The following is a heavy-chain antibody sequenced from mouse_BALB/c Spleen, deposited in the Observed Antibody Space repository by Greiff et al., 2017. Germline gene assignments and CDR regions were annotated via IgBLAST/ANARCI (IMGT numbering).Heavy chain of an antibody. J-gene: IGHJ3*01. Sequence: EVQLQESGPGLVKPSQSLSLTCTVTGYSITSDYAWNWIRQFPGNKLEWMDYISYSGSTSYNPSLKSRISITRDTSKNQFFLQLNSVTTEDTATYYCASYDYLFAYWGQGTLVTVSA. CDR1: GYSITSDYA. CDR3: ASYDYLFAY. V-gene: IGHV3-2*02. D-gene: IGHD2-4*01. CDR2: ISYSGST.